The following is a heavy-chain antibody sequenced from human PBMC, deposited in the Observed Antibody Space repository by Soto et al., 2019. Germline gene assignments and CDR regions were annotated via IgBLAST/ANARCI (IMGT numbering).Heavy chain of an antibody. D-gene: IGHD3-10*01. CDR2: IIPLFGTT. V-gene: IGHV1-69*01. CDR3: AAELGFGKLSVV. J-gene: IGHJ6*02. CDR1: GDTFKNCV. Sequence: QVQAVQSGVEVRRPGSSVKVSCKASGDTFKNCVISWGRQAPGQGLGWMGGIIPLFGTTDFAQRFQGRLTITTDESTTTAYMELSTLRSEDTATYYCAAELGFGKLSVVWGQGTTVIVSS.